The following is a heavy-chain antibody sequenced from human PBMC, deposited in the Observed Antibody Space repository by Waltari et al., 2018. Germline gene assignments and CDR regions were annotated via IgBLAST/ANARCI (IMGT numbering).Heavy chain of an antibody. CDR2: IRGKNGQT. D-gene: IGHD3-3*01. V-gene: IGHV1-18*04. Sequence: QVQLVQSGAEARKPGSSVRVSCRASGGTFASDSVNWVRQAPGEGLEWVGRIRGKNGQTNHEQKFQGRLIMTKDTSTTTVYMELTYLTSDDTAVYYCARERHRLMEEGYLMTLDPWGQGTLVTVSS. J-gene: IGHJ5*02. CDR1: GGTFASDS. CDR3: ARERHRLMEEGYLMTLDP.